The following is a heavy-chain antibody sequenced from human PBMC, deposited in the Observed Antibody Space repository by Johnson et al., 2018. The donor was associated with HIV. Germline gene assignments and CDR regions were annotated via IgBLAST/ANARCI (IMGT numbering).Heavy chain of an antibody. V-gene: IGHV3-23*04. CDR2: ISGSGGST. CDR1: GFTFSSYA. CDR3: ANMRYRGQGEWLLNDAFDI. Sequence: VQLVESGGGVVQPVGSLRLSCAASGFTFSSYAMSWVRQAPGKGLEWVSAISGSGGSTYYADSVKGRFTISRDNSKNTLYLQMNSLRAEDTAVYYCANMRYRGQGEWLLNDAFDIWGQGTMVTVSS. D-gene: IGHD6-19*01. J-gene: IGHJ3*02.